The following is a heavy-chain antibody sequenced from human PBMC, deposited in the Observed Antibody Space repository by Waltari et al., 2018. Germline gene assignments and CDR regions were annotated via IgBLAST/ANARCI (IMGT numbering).Heavy chain of an antibody. CDR3: TRGHHGLDP. CDR1: GFTLSEHY. J-gene: IGHJ5*02. Sequence: EVQLVEPGGSVVQPGGSLPLSWSTSGFTLSEHYMDCVRQAPGKGLEWIARIRPKAENYAAYYAASVQGRFTISRDDSKNLYLQMNNLKIEDTAIYFCTRGHHGLDPWGQGTLVSVSS. D-gene: IGHD6-19*01. V-gene: IGHV3-72*01. CDR2: IRPKAENYAA.